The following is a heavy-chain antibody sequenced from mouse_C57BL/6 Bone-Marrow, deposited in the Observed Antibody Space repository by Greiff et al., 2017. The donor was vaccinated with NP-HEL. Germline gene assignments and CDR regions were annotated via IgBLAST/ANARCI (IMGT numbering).Heavy chain of an antibody. CDR1: EYEFPSHD. D-gene: IGHD2-2*01. CDR2: INSDGGSP. CDR3: ARHVVTTGDAMDY. V-gene: IGHV5-2*01. Sequence: DVKLVESGGGLVQPGESLKLSCESNEYEFPSHDMSWVRKTPEKRLELVAAINSDGGSPYYPDTMERRFIISRDNTKKTRYLQMSSLRSEDTALYYCARHVVTTGDAMDYWGQGTSVTVSS. J-gene: IGHJ4*01.